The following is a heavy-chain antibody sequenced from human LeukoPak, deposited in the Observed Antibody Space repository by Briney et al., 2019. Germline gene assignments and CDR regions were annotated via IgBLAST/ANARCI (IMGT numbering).Heavy chain of an antibody. V-gene: IGHV3-64*01. CDR3: ARVPNSSGWSPFDY. CDR2: ISSNGGNT. CDR1: GFTFSSYA. Sequence: GGSLRLSCAASGFTFSSYAMHWVRQAPGKGLEYVSAISSNGGNTFYANSVKGRFTVSRDSSKSTLYLQMGSLRPEDTAVYYCARVPNSSGWSPFDYWGLGTLVTVSS. J-gene: IGHJ4*02. D-gene: IGHD6-19*01.